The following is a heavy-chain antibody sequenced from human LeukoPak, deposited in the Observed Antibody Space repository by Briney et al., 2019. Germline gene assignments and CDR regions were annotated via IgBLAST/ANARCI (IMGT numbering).Heavy chain of an antibody. J-gene: IGHJ4*02. CDR1: GYTLTGYY. Sequence: ASVKLACKASGYTLTGYYMHWVRQSPGQGLGWMGWINPNSSGTNNSQKCQGSVTMTRDTSINKAYMQLSRLISDDTTVYYCGREEAACWGGDYWGQGTLVTVSS. CDR3: GREEAACWGGDY. CDR2: INPNSSGT. V-gene: IGHV1-2*02. D-gene: IGHD3-16*01.